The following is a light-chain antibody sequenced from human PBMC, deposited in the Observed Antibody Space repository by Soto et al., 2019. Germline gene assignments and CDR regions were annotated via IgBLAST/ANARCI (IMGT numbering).Light chain of an antibody. V-gene: IGKV3-11*01. CDR1: QRVSSY. Sequence: EIVLTQSPATLYFSPGERATLSCRASQRVSSYLAWYQQKPGQAPRLLIYDASSRATGIPARFSGSESGKDFTLTICSLEPEDFAAYYCQQRSNWLTFGGGTKVEIK. J-gene: IGKJ4*01. CDR2: DAS. CDR3: QQRSNWLT.